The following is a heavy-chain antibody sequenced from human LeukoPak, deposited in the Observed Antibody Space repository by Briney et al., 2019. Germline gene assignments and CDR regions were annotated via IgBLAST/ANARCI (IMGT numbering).Heavy chain of an antibody. CDR3: ARDPPTYYDSWSGYYYFDY. CDR1: GFTFSSYS. V-gene: IGHV3-21*01. Sequence: PGGSLRLSCAASGFTFSSYSMNWVRQAPGKGLEWVSSISSSSSYIYYADSVKGRFTISRDNAKNSLYLQMNSLRAEDTAVYYCARDPPTYYDSWSGYYYFDYWGQGTLVTVSS. D-gene: IGHD3-3*01. CDR2: ISSSSSYI. J-gene: IGHJ4*02.